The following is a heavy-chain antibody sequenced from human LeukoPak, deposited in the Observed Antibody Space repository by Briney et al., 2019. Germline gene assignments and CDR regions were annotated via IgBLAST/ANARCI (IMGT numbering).Heavy chain of an antibody. V-gene: IGHV1-18*04. CDR2: ISAYNGNT. D-gene: IGHD3-10*01. CDR1: GYTFTSYG. Sequence: ASVKVSCKASGYTFTSYGISWVRQAPGQGLEWMGWISAYNGNTNYAQKLQGRVTMTTDTSTSTAYMELRSLRSDDTAVYYCATTYGSGNYQGYYFDYWGQGTLVTVSS. CDR3: ATTYGSGNYQGYYFDY. J-gene: IGHJ4*02.